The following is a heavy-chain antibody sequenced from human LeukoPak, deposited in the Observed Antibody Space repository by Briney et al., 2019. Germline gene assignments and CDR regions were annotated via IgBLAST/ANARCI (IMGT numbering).Heavy chain of an antibody. V-gene: IGHV3-23*01. CDR2: ISGSGGST. J-gene: IGHJ6*03. CDR1: GFTFSSYG. D-gene: IGHD3-10*01. Sequence: GGTLRLSCAASGFTFSSYGMSWVRQAPGKGREWFSAISGSGGSTYYADSVKGRFTISRDNSKNTLYLQMNSLRAEDTAVYYCAKLESSLWFGEGYYYMDVWGKGTTVTISS. CDR3: AKLESSLWFGEGYYYMDV.